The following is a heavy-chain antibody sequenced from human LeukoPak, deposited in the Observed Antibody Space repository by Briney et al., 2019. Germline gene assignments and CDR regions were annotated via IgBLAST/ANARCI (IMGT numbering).Heavy chain of an antibody. CDR2: ISYNGGST. CDR3: ARTAAAGFDY. J-gene: IGHJ4*02. D-gene: IGHD6-13*01. Sequence: GGSLRLSCAASGFTFSSYAMNWVRQAPGKGLEYVSSISYNGGSTYYANSVKGRFTISRDNAKNSLYLQMNSLRAEDTAVYYCARTAAAGFDYWGQGTLVTVSS. CDR1: GFTFSSYA. V-gene: IGHV3-64*01.